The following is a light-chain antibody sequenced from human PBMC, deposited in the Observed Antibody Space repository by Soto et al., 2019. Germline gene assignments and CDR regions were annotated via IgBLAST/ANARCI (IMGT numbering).Light chain of an antibody. V-gene: IGLV2-8*01. CDR3: CSYAGGFYV. CDR2: EVN. Sequence: QSVLTQPPSASGSHGQSVTISCTGTSSDVGNYNFVSWFQQHPGKAPNLMIYEVNKRPSGVPARFSGSKSGNTASLTVSRLQAEDEADYNCCSYAGGFYVFVSGTKVPVL. J-gene: IGLJ1*01. CDR1: SSDVGNYNF.